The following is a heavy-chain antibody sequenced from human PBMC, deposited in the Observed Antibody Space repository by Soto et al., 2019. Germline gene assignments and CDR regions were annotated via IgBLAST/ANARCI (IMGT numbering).Heavy chain of an antibody. Sequence: QVQLVQSGAEVKKPGASVKVSCKASGYTFTSYGISWVRQAPGQGLEWMGWISAYNGNTNYAQKFQGRVTMTTDTSTSTAYMELRSLRSDDTAVYYCARDPSSPPYYYYGMDVWGQGTTVTVSS. CDR3: ARDPSSPPYYYYGMDV. CDR2: ISAYNGNT. J-gene: IGHJ6*02. CDR1: GYTFTSYG. V-gene: IGHV1-18*04. D-gene: IGHD6-6*01.